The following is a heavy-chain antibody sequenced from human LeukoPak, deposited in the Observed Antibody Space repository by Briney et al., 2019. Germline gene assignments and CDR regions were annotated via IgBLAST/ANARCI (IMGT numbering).Heavy chain of an antibody. Sequence: PGGSLRLSCAASGFTFSSYEMNWVRQAPGKGLEWVSYISSSDSTIYYADSVKGRFTISRDNAKNSLYLQMNSLRAEDTAVYYCARDTAMALNDYWGQGTLVTVSS. V-gene: IGHV3-48*03. J-gene: IGHJ4*02. CDR2: ISSSDSTI. CDR3: ARDTAMALNDY. D-gene: IGHD5-18*01. CDR1: GFTFSSYE.